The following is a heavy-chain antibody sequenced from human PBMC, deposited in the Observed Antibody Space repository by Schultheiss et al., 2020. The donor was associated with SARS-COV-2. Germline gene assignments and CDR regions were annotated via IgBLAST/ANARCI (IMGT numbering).Heavy chain of an antibody. J-gene: IGHJ3*02. CDR1: GFTFSSYA. CDR2: ISYDGSNK. Sequence: GESLKISCAASGFTFSSYAMHWVRQAPGKGLEWVAVISYDGSNKYYADSVKGRFTISRDNSKNTLYLQMNSLRAEDTAVYYCAKAYSSSWALKAFDIWGQGTMVTVSS. V-gene: IGHV3-30*04. D-gene: IGHD6-13*01. CDR3: AKAYSSSWALKAFDI.